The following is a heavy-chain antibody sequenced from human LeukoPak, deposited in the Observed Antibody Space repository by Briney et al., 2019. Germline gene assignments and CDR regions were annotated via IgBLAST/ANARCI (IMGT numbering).Heavy chain of an antibody. J-gene: IGHJ6*03. CDR2: ISSSSSTI. V-gene: IGHV3-48*04. CDR1: GFTVSSNY. D-gene: IGHD2-2*01. Sequence: GGSLRLSCAASGFTVSSNYMSWVRQAPGKGLEWVSYISSSSSTIYYADSVKGRFTISRDNAKNSLYLQVNSLRAEDTAVYYCARGRNCTGTSCSISFYYYMDVWGQGTAVTVSS. CDR3: ARGRNCTGTSCSISFYYYMDV.